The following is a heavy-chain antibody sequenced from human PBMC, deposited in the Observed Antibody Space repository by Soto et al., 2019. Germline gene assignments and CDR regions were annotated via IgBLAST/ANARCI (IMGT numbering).Heavy chain of an antibody. Sequence: SETLSLTCAVYGGSFSGYYWSWIRQPPGKGLKRIGEINHSGSTNYNPSLKSRVTISVDTSKNQFSLKLSSVTAADTAVYYCAIGVSIVVVPAARYYYYYYMDVWGKGTTVTVSS. CDR2: INHSGST. J-gene: IGHJ6*03. CDR1: GGSFSGYY. CDR3: AIGVSIVVVPAARYYYYYYMDV. V-gene: IGHV4-34*01. D-gene: IGHD2-2*01.